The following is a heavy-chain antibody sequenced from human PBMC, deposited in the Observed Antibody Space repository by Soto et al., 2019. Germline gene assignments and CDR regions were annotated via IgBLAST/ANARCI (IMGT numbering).Heavy chain of an antibody. CDR1: GFTFSSYA. CDR2: ISYDGSNK. D-gene: IGHD4-17*01. CDR3: ASAPNYGDLKGAFDI. Sequence: QVQLVESGGGVVQPGRSLRLSCAASGFTFSSYAMHWVRQAPGKGLEWVAVISYDGSNKYYADSVKGRFTISRDNSXNTLYLQMNSLRAADTAVYYCASAPNYGDLKGAFDIWGQGTMVTVSS. J-gene: IGHJ3*02. V-gene: IGHV3-30-3*01.